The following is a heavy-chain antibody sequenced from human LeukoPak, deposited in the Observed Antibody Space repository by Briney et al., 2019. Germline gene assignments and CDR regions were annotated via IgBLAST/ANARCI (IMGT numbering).Heavy chain of an antibody. CDR2: ISSSSSTI. J-gene: IGHJ6*02. CDR1: GFTFSSYS. CDR3: ARALMDV. Sequence: GGSLRLSCAASGFTFSSYSMNWVRQAPGKGLEWVSYISSSSSTIYYADSVKGRFTISRDNAKNSLYPQMNSLRAEDTTVHYCARALMDVWGQGTTVTVSS. V-gene: IGHV3-48*01.